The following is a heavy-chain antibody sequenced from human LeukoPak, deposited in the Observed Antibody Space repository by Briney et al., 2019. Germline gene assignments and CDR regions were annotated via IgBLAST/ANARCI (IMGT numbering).Heavy chain of an antibody. CDR1: GYTFTSYG. J-gene: IGHJ4*02. D-gene: IGHD1-14*01. Sequence: ASVKVSCKASGYTFTSYGISWVRQAPGQGLEWMGWISAYNGNTNYAQKLQGRVTMTTDTSTSTAYMELRSLRSDDTAVYYCARATGIPNTKKYYFDYWGQGTLVTVSS. CDR3: ARATGIPNTKKYYFDY. V-gene: IGHV1-18*01. CDR2: ISAYNGNT.